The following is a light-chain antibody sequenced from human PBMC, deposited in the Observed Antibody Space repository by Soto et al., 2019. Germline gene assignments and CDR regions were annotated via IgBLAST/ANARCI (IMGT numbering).Light chain of an antibody. Sequence: QSALTQPPSASGSPGQSVAISCTGTSSDVGAYNYVSWYQQHPGKAPKLLIYEVSKRPSGVPDRFSGSKSGNTASLTVSGPQAEDEADYYCTSYAGDTNLGVVGGGTKLTVL. V-gene: IGLV2-8*01. CDR1: SSDVGAYNY. CDR2: EVS. CDR3: TSYAGDTNLGV. J-gene: IGLJ3*02.